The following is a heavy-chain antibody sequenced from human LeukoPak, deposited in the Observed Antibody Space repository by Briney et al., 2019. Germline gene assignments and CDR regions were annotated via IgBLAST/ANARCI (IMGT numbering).Heavy chain of an antibody. CDR3: AREGRFGYGPDY. V-gene: IGHV4-39*07. CDR2: IFYSGTT. Sequence: PSETLSLTCTASGGSISSNSYYWDWIRQPPGKGLDWIGSIFYSGTTYHNPSLKSRVTISVDTSKNQFSLKLRSVTAADTAVYYCAREGRFGYGPDYWGQGTLVTVSS. D-gene: IGHD5-18*01. CDR1: GGSISSNSYY. J-gene: IGHJ4*02.